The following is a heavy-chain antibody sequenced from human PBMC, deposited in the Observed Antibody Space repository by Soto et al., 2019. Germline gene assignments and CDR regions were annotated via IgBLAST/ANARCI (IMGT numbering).Heavy chain of an antibody. CDR2: INRDGSST. V-gene: IGHV3-74*01. CDR1: GFTFSSYW. D-gene: IGHD4-17*01. J-gene: IGHJ4*02. CDR3: TRVAYGDWGVVDY. Sequence: EVQLVESGGGLVQPGGSLRLSCAASGFTFSSYWMHWVGQAPGKGLVWVSRINRDGSSTSYADSVKGRFTISRDNAKNTLYLQMNSLRAEDTAVYYWTRVAYGDWGVVDYWGQGTLVTVSS.